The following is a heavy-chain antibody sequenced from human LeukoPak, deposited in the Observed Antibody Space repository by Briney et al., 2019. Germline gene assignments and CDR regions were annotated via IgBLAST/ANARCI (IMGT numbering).Heavy chain of an antibody. CDR1: GYSFSSYW. CDR2: ISSEPTTT. CDR3: GMVHNWVTN. D-gene: IGHD1-20*01. J-gene: IGHJ4*02. V-gene: IGHV3-74*03. Sequence: GGSLRLSCEASGYSFSSYWMHWVRQAPGEGLMWVSRISSEPTTTTYAGSVEGRFTSCRDNAKTTVYLQMDRLRPEDTAVYYWGMVHNWVTNWGLGTLVTVPS.